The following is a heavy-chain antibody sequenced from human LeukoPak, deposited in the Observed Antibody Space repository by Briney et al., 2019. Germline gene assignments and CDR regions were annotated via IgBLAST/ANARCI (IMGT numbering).Heavy chain of an antibody. Sequence: PGGSLRLSCSVSGFTFSSYWMHWVRQAPGKGLVWVSGISSDGSSTSYADSVKGRFTISRDNAKNTLYLQINSLRAEDTAVYYCARDRGYCGDYWGQGTLVTVSS. CDR3: ARDRGYCGDY. CDR2: ISSDGSST. D-gene: IGHD1-26*01. V-gene: IGHV3-74*01. J-gene: IGHJ4*02. CDR1: GFTFSSYW.